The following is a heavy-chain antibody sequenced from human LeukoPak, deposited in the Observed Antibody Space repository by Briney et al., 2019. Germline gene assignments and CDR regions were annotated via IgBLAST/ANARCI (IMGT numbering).Heavy chain of an antibody. J-gene: IGHJ4*02. CDR3: ARVAAMAYDY. V-gene: IGHV3-53*04. Sequence: GGSLRLSCAASGFTVSSNYMSLVRQAPGKGLEWVSVIYSGGSTYYADSVKGRFTISRHNSKNTLYLQMNSLSAEDTAVYYCARVAAMAYDYWGQGTLVTVSS. CDR1: GFTVSSNY. D-gene: IGHD5-18*01. CDR2: IYSGGST.